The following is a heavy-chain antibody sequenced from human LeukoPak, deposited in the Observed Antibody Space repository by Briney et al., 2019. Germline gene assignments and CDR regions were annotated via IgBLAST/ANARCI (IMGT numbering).Heavy chain of an antibody. D-gene: IGHD2-8*01. CDR1: GFTFSSYA. Sequence: PGGSLRLSCAASGFTFSSYAMHWVRQAPGKGLEWVAVISYDGSNKYYADSVKGRFTISRDNSKNTLYLQMNSLRAEDTAVYCCARSAGYCTNGVCYVGNYFDYWGQGTLVTVSS. V-gene: IGHV3-30*04. CDR3: ARSAGYCTNGVCYVGNYFDY. CDR2: ISYDGSNK. J-gene: IGHJ4*02.